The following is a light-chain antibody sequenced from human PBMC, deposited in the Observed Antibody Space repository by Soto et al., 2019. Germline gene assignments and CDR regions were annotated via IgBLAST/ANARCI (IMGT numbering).Light chain of an antibody. V-gene: IGKV1-33*01. CDR2: DAS. J-gene: IGKJ4*01. CDR1: QGISSW. Sequence: DIPMTQSPSSVSASVGDRVTITCRASQGISSWLAWYQQKTGKAPKILIYDASNLETGVPSRFSGSGSGTDFTFTISSLQPEDIATYYCQQYDNLPLTFGGGTKVDIK. CDR3: QQYDNLPLT.